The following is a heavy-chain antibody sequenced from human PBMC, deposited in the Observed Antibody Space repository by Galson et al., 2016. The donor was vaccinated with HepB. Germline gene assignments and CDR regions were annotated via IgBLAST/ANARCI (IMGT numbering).Heavy chain of an antibody. CDR1: GGSINNGAFS. CDR3: ARERISYGSIGPDY. D-gene: IGHD5-18*01. V-gene: IGHV4-31*03. Sequence: TLSLTCTVSGGSINNGAFSWSWIRQDPGKALEWIGHIIYSGNTYYNPSLESRDKMSIDTSKNQFYLKLTSVTAADAAVYYCARERISYGSIGPDYWGQGILVTVSS. J-gene: IGHJ4*02. CDR2: IIYSGNT.